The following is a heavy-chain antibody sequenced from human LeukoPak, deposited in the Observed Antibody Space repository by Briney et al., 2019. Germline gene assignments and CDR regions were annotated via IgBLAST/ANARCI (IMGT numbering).Heavy chain of an antibody. D-gene: IGHD3-9*01. J-gene: IGHJ4*02. Sequence: GGSLRLSCAASGFTFNSYWMHWVGQAPGEGLVWVSRINGDGTKTEYADSVKGRFTISRDNAKSTLYLQMNSLRGEDTAIYHCARQDILTAFYGVDSWGQGTLVTVSS. CDR3: ARQDILTAFYGVDS. CDR1: GFTFNSYW. CDR2: INGDGTKT. V-gene: IGHV3-74*01.